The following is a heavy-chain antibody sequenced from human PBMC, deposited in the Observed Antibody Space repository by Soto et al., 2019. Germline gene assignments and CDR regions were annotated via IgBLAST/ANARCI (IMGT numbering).Heavy chain of an antibody. Sequence: QLQLQESGPRLVKPSETLSLTCSVSGGSISSSSYSWGWIRQPPGKGMEWIGTIYSSGSTHYNPSLAGRVAISADTPNNQLSLRLSSVTAADTAVYYCGRQPGHCGSTTCFGYYSVDVWGQGTTVTVS. CDR2: IYSSGST. CDR1: GGSISSSSYS. V-gene: IGHV4-39*01. D-gene: IGHD2-2*01. CDR3: GRQPGHCGSTTCFGYYSVDV. J-gene: IGHJ6*02.